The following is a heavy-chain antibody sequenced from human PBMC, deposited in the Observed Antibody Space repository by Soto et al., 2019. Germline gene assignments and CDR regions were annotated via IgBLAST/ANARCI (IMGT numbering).Heavy chain of an antibody. CDR2: IIPILGIA. J-gene: IGHJ3*02. Sequence: SVKVSCKASGGTFSSYTISGVLQAPGQGLEWMGRIIPILGIANYAQKFQGRVTITADKSTSTAYMELSSLRSEDTAVYYCARLGYCSGGSCSAFDIWGQGTMVTVSS. V-gene: IGHV1-69*02. CDR3: ARLGYCSGGSCSAFDI. CDR1: GGTFSSYT. D-gene: IGHD2-15*01.